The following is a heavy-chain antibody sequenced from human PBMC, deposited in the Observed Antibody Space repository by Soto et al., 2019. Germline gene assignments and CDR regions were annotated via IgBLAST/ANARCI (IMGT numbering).Heavy chain of an antibody. CDR3: AREGSSGYYRYYFDY. D-gene: IGHD3-22*01. CDR2: IYYSGST. CDR1: GGSIISGGYY. J-gene: IGHJ4*02. Sequence: SETLSLTCTVSGGSIISGGYYWIWIRQHPGKGLEWIGYIYYSGSTYYNPSLKSRVTISVDTSKNQFSLKLSSVTAADTAVYYCAREGSSGYYRYYFDYWGQGTLVTVSS. V-gene: IGHV4-31*03.